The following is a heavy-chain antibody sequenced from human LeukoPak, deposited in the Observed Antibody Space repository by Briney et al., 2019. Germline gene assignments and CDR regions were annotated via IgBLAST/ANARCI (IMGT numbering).Heavy chain of an antibody. D-gene: IGHD6-19*01. CDR3: ARVEWLVRDNYYYYGMDV. V-gene: IGHV1-69*01. CDR1: GGTFSSYA. J-gene: IGHJ6*02. Sequence: ASVNVSCKASGGTFSSYAISWVRQAPGQGLEWMGGIIPIFGTANYAQKFQGRVTITADESTSTAYMELSSLRSEDTAVYYCARVEWLVRDNYYYYGMDVWGQGTTVTVPS. CDR2: IIPIFGTA.